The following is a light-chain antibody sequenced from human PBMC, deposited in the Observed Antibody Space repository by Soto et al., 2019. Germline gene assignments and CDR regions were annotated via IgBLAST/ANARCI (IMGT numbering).Light chain of an antibody. CDR2: GAS. CDR1: QRVSSAY. J-gene: IGKJ3*01. V-gene: IGKV3-20*01. Sequence: EIVLTQSPGTLSLSPGERATLSCRASQRVSSAYLAWYQQKPGQAPRLLMYGASSRATGTPDRFSGSGSGTDFTLTISGLEPEDVAVYYCQRYDNWRTFGPGTKVDIK. CDR3: QRYDNWRT.